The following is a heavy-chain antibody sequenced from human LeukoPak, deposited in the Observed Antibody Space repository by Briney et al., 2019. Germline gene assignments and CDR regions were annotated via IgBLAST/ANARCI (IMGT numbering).Heavy chain of an antibody. D-gene: IGHD5-12*01. CDR2: IGISSGNT. J-gene: IGHJ4*01. V-gene: IGHV3-48*01. Sequence: GGSLRLSCAASGFNFIDYSMNWVRQAPGKGLEWISYIGISSGNTKSADSVKGRFTISRDKARNSLYLQMNGLRVEDTAVYYCARDHRYAFDNWGHGTLVTVSS. CDR3: ARDHRYAFDN. CDR1: GFNFIDYS.